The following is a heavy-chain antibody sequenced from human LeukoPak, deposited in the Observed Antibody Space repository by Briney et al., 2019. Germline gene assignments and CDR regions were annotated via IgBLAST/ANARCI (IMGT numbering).Heavy chain of an antibody. CDR2: IWYDGSNQ. V-gene: IGHV3-33*01. CDR3: ARGYHTVDI. Sequence: GGSLRLSCAASAFTFTNYGMHWVRQAPGKGLEWVAVIWYDGSNQYYADSVKGRFTISRDNSKNTLYLQMDSLRAEDTAVYYCARGYHTVDIWGQGTMVTVSS. CDR1: AFTFTNYG. D-gene: IGHD2-2*01. J-gene: IGHJ3*02.